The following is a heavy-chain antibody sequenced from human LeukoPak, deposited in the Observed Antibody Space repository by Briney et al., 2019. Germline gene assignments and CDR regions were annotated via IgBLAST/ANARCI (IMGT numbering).Heavy chain of an antibody. V-gene: IGHV1-18*01. CDR1: GYSFTDYG. CDR3: AKDITYRSSYYGAVNS. CDR2: ISVYTGKT. J-gene: IGHJ4*02. Sequence: ASVKVSCKASGYSFTDYGITWVRQAPGQRLESMGWISVYTGKTNYAQKFQGRVTLTTDTSTSTAYMELRSLRSDDTALYYCAKDITYRSSYYGAVNSWGQGTLVTVSS. D-gene: IGHD1-26*01.